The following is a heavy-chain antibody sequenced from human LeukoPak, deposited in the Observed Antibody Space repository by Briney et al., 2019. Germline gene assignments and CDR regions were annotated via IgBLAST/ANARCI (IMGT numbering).Heavy chain of an antibody. CDR1: GFTFSSYG. CDR3: ARPLYNWNRGDAFDI. Sequence: GGSLRLSCAASGFTFSSYGMHWVRQAPGKGLEWVAVIWYDGSNKYYADSVKGRFTISRDNSKNTLYLQMNSLRAEDTAVYYCARPLYNWNRGDAFDIWGQGTMVTVSS. J-gene: IGHJ3*02. D-gene: IGHD1-20*01. CDR2: IWYDGSNK. V-gene: IGHV3-33*01.